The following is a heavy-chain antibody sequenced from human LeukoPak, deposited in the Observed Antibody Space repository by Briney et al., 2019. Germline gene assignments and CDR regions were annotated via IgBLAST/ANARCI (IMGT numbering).Heavy chain of an antibody. D-gene: IGHD5-12*01. V-gene: IGHV1-46*01. CDR2: INPSGGST. Sequence: ASVKVSCKASGYTFTSYYMHWVRQAPGQGLEWMGIINPSGGSTSYAQKFQGRVTMTRDMSTSTVYMELSSLRSEDTAVYYCARGYSGYDLAGDSSSYYYYYMDVWGKGTTVTVSS. CDR1: GYTFTSYY. J-gene: IGHJ6*03. CDR3: ARGYSGYDLAGDSSSYYYYYMDV.